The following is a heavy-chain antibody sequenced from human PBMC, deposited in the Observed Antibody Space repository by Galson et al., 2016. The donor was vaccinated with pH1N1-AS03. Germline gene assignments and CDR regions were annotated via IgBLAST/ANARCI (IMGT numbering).Heavy chain of an antibody. D-gene: IGHD3-22*01. CDR3: AKVPYSYDKSVFNS. CDR1: GFIFNHYA. V-gene: IGHV3-30*04. J-gene: IGHJ4*02. Sequence: SLRLSCAASGFIFNHYALHWVRQAPGKGLEWVAVISYDGRKRYYPDSVKGRFTISRDNSKNTLYLQMDSLRAEDTAVYYCAKVPYSYDKSVFNSWGQGTLVTVSS. CDR2: ISYDGRKR.